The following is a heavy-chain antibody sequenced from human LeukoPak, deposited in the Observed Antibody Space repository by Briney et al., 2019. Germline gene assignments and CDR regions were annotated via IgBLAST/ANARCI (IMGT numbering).Heavy chain of an antibody. CDR1: GFTFSSYS. D-gene: IGHD3-22*01. CDR3: ARGTYYDSRAFDI. V-gene: IGHV3-48*04. CDR2: ISSSSSTI. Sequence: SGGSLRLSCAASGFTFSSYSMNWVRQAPGKGLEWVSYISSSSSTIYYADSVKGRFTISRDNAKNSLYLQMNSLRAEDTAVYYCARGTYYDSRAFDIWGQGTKVTVSS. J-gene: IGHJ3*02.